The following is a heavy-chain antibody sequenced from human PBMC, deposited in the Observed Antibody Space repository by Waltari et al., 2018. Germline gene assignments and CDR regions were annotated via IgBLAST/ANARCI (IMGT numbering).Heavy chain of an antibody. CDR3: ALDVSGGIVDY. J-gene: IGHJ4*02. CDR2: ISGSGGST. Sequence: EVQLVESGGGLVQPGGSLRLSCAASGFTFSSYAMSWVRQAPGQGLEWVSAISGSGGSTYYADSGKGRFTISRDNSKNTLYLQMNSRRAEDTAVYYCALDVSGGIVDYWGQGTLVTVSS. D-gene: IGHD6-19*01. CDR1: GFTFSSYA. V-gene: IGHV3-23*04.